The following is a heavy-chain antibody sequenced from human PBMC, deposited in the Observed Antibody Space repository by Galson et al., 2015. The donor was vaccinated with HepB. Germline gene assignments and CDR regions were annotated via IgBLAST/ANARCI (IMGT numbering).Heavy chain of an antibody. J-gene: IGHJ4*02. Sequence: LRLSCAGSGFTLSSYGMHWVRQAPGKGLEWVAVIWYDGSNKNYADSVKGRFTISRDNSKNTLYLQMNSLRAEDTAVYYCASSRSSWYHHFDYWGQGTLVTVSS. D-gene: IGHD6-13*01. CDR1: GFTLSSYG. CDR3: ASSRSSWYHHFDY. CDR2: IWYDGSNK. V-gene: IGHV3-33*08.